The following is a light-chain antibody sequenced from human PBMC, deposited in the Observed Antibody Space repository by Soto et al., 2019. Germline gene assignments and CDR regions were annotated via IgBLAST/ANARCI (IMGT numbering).Light chain of an antibody. V-gene: IGLV2-14*03. CDR1: RRELGDYNY. CDR3: TSYTTTGTYV. Sequence: LAQPASVAGGAGQGVTLSPPGDRRELGDYNYVSWYQQHPGKAPKLMIYDVSSRPSGVSDRFSGSKSGNTASLTISGLQAEDEADYYCTSYTTTGTYVFATGTKVTVL. CDR2: DVS. J-gene: IGLJ1*01.